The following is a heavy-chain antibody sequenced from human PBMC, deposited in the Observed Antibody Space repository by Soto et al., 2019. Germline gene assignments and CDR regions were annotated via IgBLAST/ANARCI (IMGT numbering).Heavy chain of an antibody. V-gene: IGHV1-3*05. CDR2: TNVGNGNT. CDR1: GSTFSSYT. Sequence: QVQLVQSGAEEKKPGASVKVSCKASGSTFSSYTMHWVRQAPGQSLEWMGWTNVGNGNTKYSQRFQGRVTITRDTAASTGYMRLSSLTSVDTAVYYCARADYGESLTDWGQGALVTVSS. J-gene: IGHJ1*01. CDR3: ARADYGESLTD. D-gene: IGHD4-17*01.